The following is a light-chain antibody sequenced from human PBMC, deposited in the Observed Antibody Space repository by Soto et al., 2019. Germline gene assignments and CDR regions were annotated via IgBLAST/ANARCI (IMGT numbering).Light chain of an antibody. V-gene: IGKV4-1*01. Sequence: DIVMTQSPDSLAVSLGERATINCKSSQSVLYSPNNKNYLAWYQQKPGQPPKLLIYWASTRESGVPDRFSGSGSGRDFTLTISSLQAEDVAVYYCQQYYSTPPAFGGGTKVEIK. CDR1: QSVLYSPNNKNY. CDR2: WAS. J-gene: IGKJ4*01. CDR3: QQYYSTPPA.